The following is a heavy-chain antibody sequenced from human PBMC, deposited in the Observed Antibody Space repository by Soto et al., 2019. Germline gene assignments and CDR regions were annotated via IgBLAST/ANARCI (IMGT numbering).Heavy chain of an antibody. Sequence: SETLSLTCTVSGGSISSYYWSWIRQPPGKGLEWIGYTSDSGSTNYNPSLKSRVTVSVDTSKNQFSLKLSSVTPADTAVYYCARGARKTHFDYWGQGTLVTVSS. CDR2: TSDSGST. CDR3: ARGARKTHFDY. J-gene: IGHJ4*02. CDR1: GGSISSYY. V-gene: IGHV4-59*01.